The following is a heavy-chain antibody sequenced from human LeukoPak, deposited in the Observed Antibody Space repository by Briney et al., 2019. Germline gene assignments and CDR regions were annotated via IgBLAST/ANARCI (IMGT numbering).Heavy chain of an antibody. CDR1: GFTVSSNY. CDR3: ARVGITMVRGA. D-gene: IGHD3-10*01. V-gene: IGHV3-66*02. J-gene: IGHJ5*02. Sequence: PGGSLRLSCAASGFTVSSNYMSWVRQAPGKGLEWVAVIYCGGSKYYAESVEGRFTIPRDNSKNTLYLQMNSPRAEDTAVYYRARVGITMVRGAWGQGTLVTVSS. CDR2: IYCGGSK.